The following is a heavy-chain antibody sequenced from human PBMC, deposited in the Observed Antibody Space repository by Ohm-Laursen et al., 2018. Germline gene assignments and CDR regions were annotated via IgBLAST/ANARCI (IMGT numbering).Heavy chain of an antibody. Sequence: SVKVSCKASGYTFTGYYMHWVRQAPGQGLEWMGWINPNSGGTNYAQKFQGRVTMTRDTSISTAYMELSRLRSDDTAVYYCARTGRSVVTAIYFWGQGTLVTVSS. CDR1: GYTFTGYY. CDR2: INPNSGGT. CDR3: ARTGRSVVTAIYF. D-gene: IGHD2-21*02. V-gene: IGHV1-2*02. J-gene: IGHJ4*02.